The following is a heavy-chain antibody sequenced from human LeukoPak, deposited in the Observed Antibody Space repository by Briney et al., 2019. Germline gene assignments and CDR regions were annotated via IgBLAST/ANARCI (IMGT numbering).Heavy chain of an antibody. V-gene: IGHV3-23*01. CDR1: GFTFSSFA. D-gene: IGHD3-10*01. CDR2: ISGSGGST. CDR3: AKDFSVGATMIRGPFDP. Sequence: GGSLRLSCSASGFTFSSFAMSWVRQAPGKGLEWVSGISGSGGSTYYADSMKGRFTISRDNSKNTLYLQINSLRAEDTAVYYCAKDFSVGATMIRGPFDPWGQGTLVTVSS. J-gene: IGHJ5*02.